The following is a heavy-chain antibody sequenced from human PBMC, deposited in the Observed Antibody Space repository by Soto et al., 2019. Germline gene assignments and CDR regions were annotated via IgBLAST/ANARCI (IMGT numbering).Heavy chain of an antibody. CDR1: GFTFNNYY. V-gene: IGHV3-11*01. CDR3: ARWNYLVRWPGLGV. CDR2: VSGSGSSV. J-gene: IGHJ6*01. D-gene: IGHD1-7*01. Sequence: QVQLVESGGGLVKPGGSLRLSCAASGFTFNNYYLAWIRRAPGKGLEWVSYVSGSGSSVFYTDSLKGRFTMSRDNAKKSVYLEMNSLAVGDTGVYYCARWNYLVRWPGLGVLGKGTTVTVSP.